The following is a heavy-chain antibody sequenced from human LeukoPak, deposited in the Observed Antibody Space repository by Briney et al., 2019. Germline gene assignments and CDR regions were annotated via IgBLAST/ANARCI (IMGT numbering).Heavy chain of an antibody. D-gene: IGHD3-22*01. CDR2: INPNSGGT. CDR1: GYTLTAYY. Sequence: ASVKVPCKASGYTLTAYYLHWVRQAPGQGLEWMGRINPNSGGTSYAQKFQGRVTMTRDTSICTAYMELSSLRSDDTALYYCAKPYYESSGLYVDAFDIWGQGTMVTVSS. J-gene: IGHJ3*02. CDR3: AKPYYESSGLYVDAFDI. V-gene: IGHV1-2*06.